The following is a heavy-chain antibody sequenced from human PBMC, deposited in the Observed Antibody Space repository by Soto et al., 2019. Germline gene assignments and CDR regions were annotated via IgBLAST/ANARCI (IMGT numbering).Heavy chain of an antibody. CDR3: ARDLAVTRRGYSYGPDYYYYYGMDV. Sequence: GGSLRLSCAASGFTFSSYSMNWVRQAPGKGLEWVSSISSSSSYIYYADSVKGRFTISRDNAKNSLYLQMNSLRAEDTAVYYCARDLAVTRRGYSYGPDYYYYYGMDVWGQGTTVTVSS. CDR1: GFTFSSYS. D-gene: IGHD5-18*01. V-gene: IGHV3-21*01. J-gene: IGHJ6*02. CDR2: ISSSSSYI.